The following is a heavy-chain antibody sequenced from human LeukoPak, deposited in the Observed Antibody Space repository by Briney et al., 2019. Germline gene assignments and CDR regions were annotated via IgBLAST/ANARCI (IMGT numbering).Heavy chain of an antibody. CDR2: ISGNDDRT. J-gene: IGHJ4*02. D-gene: IGHD2-21*02. CDR3: AKDCGGDCYYDSVY. CDR1: GFTFSSYA. Sequence: PGGSLRLSCAASGFTFSSYAMHWVRQAPGKGLEWVSAISGNDDRTYYADSVKGRFTISRDNSKNTLYLQMNSLRAEDTAAYYCAKDCGGDCYYDSVYWGQGILVTVSS. V-gene: IGHV3-23*01.